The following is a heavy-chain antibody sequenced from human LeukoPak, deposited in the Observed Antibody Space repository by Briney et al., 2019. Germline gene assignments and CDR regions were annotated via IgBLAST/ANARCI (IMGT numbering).Heavy chain of an antibody. Sequence: GESLKISCKGSGYSFTSYWIAWVRQVPGKGLEWMGIIYPGDSDTRYSPSFQGQVTISADKSISTAYLQWSSLKASDTAMYYCARTGLHIAAAGTGDYWGQGTLVTVSS. CDR1: GYSFTSYW. V-gene: IGHV5-51*01. D-gene: IGHD6-13*01. CDR2: IYPGDSDT. CDR3: ARTGLHIAAAGTGDY. J-gene: IGHJ4*02.